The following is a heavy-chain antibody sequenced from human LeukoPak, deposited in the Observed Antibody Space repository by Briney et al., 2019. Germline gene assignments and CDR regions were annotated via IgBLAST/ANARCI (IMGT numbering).Heavy chain of an antibody. D-gene: IGHD6-19*01. Sequence: GGSLRLSCAASGFTINSYAMSWVRQAPGKGLEWVSAISGSGGITYYADSVKGRFTNSRDNSKNTLYLQMNSLRAEDTAVYYCARTQYSSGWYNWFDPWGQGTLVTVSS. CDR1: GFTINSYA. J-gene: IGHJ5*02. V-gene: IGHV3-23*01. CDR3: ARTQYSSGWYNWFDP. CDR2: ISGSGGIT.